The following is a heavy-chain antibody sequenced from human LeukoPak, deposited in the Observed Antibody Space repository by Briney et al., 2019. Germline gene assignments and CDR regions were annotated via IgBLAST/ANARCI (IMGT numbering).Heavy chain of an antibody. D-gene: IGHD2-2*01. Sequence: GASVKVSCKASGYTFTSYYMHWVRQAPGQGLEWMGIINPSGGSTSYAQKFQGRVTMTRDTSTSTVYMELSSLRSEDTAVYYCARDPGGYCSSTSCLYLDYWGQGTLVTVSS. V-gene: IGHV1-46*01. CDR1: GYTFTSYY. CDR2: INPSGGST. CDR3: ARDPGGYCSSTSCLYLDY. J-gene: IGHJ4*02.